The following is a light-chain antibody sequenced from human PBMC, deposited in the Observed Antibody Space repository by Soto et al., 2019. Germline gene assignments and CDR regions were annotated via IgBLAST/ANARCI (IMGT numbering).Light chain of an antibody. J-gene: IGLJ3*02. CDR2: EVT. CDR3: SSYGGNKNYVL. V-gene: IGLV2-8*01. CDR1: SSDVGAYNY. Sequence: QSALTQPASASGSLGQSVTISCTGTSSDVGAYNYVSWYQQHPGKAPKLVIFEVTQRPSGVPDRFSGSKSGNTASLTVSGLQAEDEADYYCSSYGGNKNYVLFGGGTKLTVL.